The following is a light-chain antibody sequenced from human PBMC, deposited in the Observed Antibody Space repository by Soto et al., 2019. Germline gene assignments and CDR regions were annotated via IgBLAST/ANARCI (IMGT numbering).Light chain of an antibody. CDR1: QSVNSN. J-gene: IGKJ4*01. Sequence: EIAMTQSPATLSVSPGERATLSCRASQSVNSNLAWYQQKPGQAPRLLIYGASTRATGIPARFSGSGSGTELTVTISSLQSEDFAVYYWQQYNNWPLTFGGGTKVEIK. V-gene: IGKV3-15*01. CDR3: QQYNNWPLT. CDR2: GAS.